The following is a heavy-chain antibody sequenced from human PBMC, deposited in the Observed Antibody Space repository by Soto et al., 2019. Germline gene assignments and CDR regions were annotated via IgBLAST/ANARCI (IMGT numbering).Heavy chain of an antibody. V-gene: IGHV1-69*06. D-gene: IGHD3-3*01. Sequence: GASVKVSCKASGGTFSSYAISWVRQAPGQGLEWMGGIIPIFGTANYAQKFQGRVTITADKSTSTAYMELSSLRSEDTAVYYCAFRRRYYDFWSGYSSGIFFAYRSQGTLDTV. J-gene: IGHJ4*02. CDR2: IIPIFGTA. CDR3: AFRRRYYDFWSGYSSGIFFAY. CDR1: GGTFSSYA.